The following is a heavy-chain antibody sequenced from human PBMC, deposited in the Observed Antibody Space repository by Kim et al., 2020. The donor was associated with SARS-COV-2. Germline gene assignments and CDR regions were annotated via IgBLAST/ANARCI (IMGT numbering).Heavy chain of an antibody. V-gene: IGHV3-48*02. CDR3: ARGSYYGTTGRRSLDY. J-gene: IGHJ4*02. CDR2: IVSSGGST. CDR1: EFLFSSYT. Sequence: GGSLRLSCAASEFLFSSYTMNWVRQAPGRGLEWVSRIVSSGGSTYYADSVKGRFTISRDNAKNLLILQMNSLRDEDTAVYYCARGSYYGTTGRRSLDYWGQGTLVTVS. D-gene: IGHD1-7*01.